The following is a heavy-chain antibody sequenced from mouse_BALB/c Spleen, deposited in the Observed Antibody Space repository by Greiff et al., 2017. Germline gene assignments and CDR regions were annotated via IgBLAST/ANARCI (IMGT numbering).Heavy chain of an antibody. CDR1: GFTFSNYW. Sequence: EVKLMESGGGLVQPGGSMKLSCVASGFTFSNYWMNWVRQSPEKGLEWVAEIRLKSNNYATHYAESVKGRFTISRDDSKSSVYLQMNNLRAEDTGIYYCTRNRYDDYWGQGTTLTVSS. V-gene: IGHV6-6*02. CDR3: TRNRYDDY. J-gene: IGHJ2*01. CDR2: IRLKSNNYAT. D-gene: IGHD2-14*01.